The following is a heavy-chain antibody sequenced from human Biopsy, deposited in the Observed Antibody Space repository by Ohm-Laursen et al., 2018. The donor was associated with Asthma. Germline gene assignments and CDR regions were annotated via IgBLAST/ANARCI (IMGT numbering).Heavy chain of an antibody. D-gene: IGHD2-2*01. J-gene: IGHJ4*02. V-gene: IGHV1-69*01. CDR1: GFPFTAYY. Sequence: SSVKVSCKTSGFPFTAYYIHWVRQAPGQGLEWMGGIIPIFGTANYAQKFQGRVTITADESTSTAYMELSSLRSEDTAVYYCAREGHEYCSSTSCASFDYWGQGTLVTVSS. CDR2: IIPIFGTA. CDR3: AREGHEYCSSTSCASFDY.